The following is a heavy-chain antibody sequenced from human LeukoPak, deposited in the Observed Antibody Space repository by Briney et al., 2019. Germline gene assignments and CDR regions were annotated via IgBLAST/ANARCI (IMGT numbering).Heavy chain of an antibody. CDR2: IYASGIT. D-gene: IGHD3-10*01. CDR3: ARDSGTTGEVKFDS. V-gene: IGHV4-4*07. CDR1: GGSISNYY. J-gene: IGHJ5*01. Sequence: SETLSLTCSVSGGSISNYYWSWIRRPAGKGLEWIGRIYASGITDYKPSLKSRVTMSLDTSKNQFSLNLISVTAADTAVYYCARDSGTTGEVKFDSWGQGTLVTVSS.